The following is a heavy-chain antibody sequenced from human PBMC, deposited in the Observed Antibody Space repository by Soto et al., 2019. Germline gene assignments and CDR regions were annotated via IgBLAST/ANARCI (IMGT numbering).Heavy chain of an antibody. J-gene: IGHJ6*02. V-gene: IGHV4-31*03. CDR3: ARVHKWDGMDV. CDR2: INYSGTT. Sequence: QVQLQESGPGLVKPSQTLSLTCSVSGGSFSSDSFIWSWVRQFPGKGLEWIGYINYSGTTYYNPSLRSRITMSVDTSKNQFSLNLSSVTAADTAVYYCARVHKWDGMDVWGQGTTVTVSS. D-gene: IGHD1-26*01. CDR1: GGSFSSDSFI.